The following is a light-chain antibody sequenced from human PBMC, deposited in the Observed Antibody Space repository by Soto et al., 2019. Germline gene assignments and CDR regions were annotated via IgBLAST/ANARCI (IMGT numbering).Light chain of an antibody. Sequence: EIVLTQSPGTLSLSPGERATLSCRAIQSVSSSYLARYQQKPGQAPRLLIHGASNRATGIPARFSGSGSGTEFTLTISSLQSEDSAVYYCQQYSKWPPWTFGQGTKVDIK. J-gene: IGKJ1*01. CDR2: GAS. V-gene: IGKV3-15*01. CDR3: QQYSKWPPWT. CDR1: QSVSSSY.